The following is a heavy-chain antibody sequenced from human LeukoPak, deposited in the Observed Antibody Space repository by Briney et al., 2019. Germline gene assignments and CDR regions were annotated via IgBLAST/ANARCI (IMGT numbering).Heavy chain of an antibody. D-gene: IGHD3-22*01. V-gene: IGHV5-51*01. J-gene: IGHJ4*02. CDR2: IYPGDSDT. CDR3: ARAYDSSETPLDY. Sequence: GESLKISCKSSGYRFTSNWIGWVRQVPGRGLEWMRIIYPGDSDTRYSPSFQCQVSISADKSISTAYLQCSRLKASDTAMYYWARAYDSSETPLDYWGQGTLVTVSP. CDR1: GYRFTSNW.